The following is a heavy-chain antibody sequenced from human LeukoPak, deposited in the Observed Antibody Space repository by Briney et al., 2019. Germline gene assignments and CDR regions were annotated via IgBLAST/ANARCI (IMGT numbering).Heavy chain of an antibody. CDR2: INANRINT. D-gene: IGHD6-19*01. J-gene: IGHJ5*02. CDR1: GFAFNFYA. Sequence: HPGGPLRLSCAASGFAFNFYAMSWVPQAPGKGLQWGSTINANRINTYYADSVRGRFTISRDNSKDTLYLQLNSLRAEDTAIYFCAKPISGGLAVSADWYDPWGQGTLVIVSS. CDR3: AKPISGGLAVSADWYDP. V-gene: IGHV3-23*01.